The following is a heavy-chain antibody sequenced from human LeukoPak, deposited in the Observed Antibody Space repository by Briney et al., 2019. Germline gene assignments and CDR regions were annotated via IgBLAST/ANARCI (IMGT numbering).Heavy chain of an antibody. CDR1: GFTFDDYG. CDR2: IKQDGSEK. CDR3: ARREIYYYYYMDV. Sequence: GGSLRLSCAASGFTFDDYGMSWVRQAPGKGLEWVANIKQDGSEKYYVDSVEGRFTISRDNAKNSLYLQMNSLRAEDTAVYYCARREIYYYYYMDVWGKGTTVTVSS. J-gene: IGHJ6*03. D-gene: IGHD1-26*01. V-gene: IGHV3-7*01.